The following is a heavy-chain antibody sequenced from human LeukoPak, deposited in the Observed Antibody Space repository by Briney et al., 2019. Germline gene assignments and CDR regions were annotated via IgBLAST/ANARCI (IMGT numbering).Heavy chain of an antibody. CDR3: ATFDNWFDP. CDR2: IFYTGST. D-gene: IGHD3-10*01. J-gene: IGHJ5*02. CDR1: GGSISSYY. V-gene: IGHV4-59*08. Sequence: SETLSLTCTVSGGSISSYYWSWIRQPPGKGLEWIGDIFYTGSTNYNPSLKSQVTISVDTSKNHFSLKVTSVTAADTAVYYCATFDNWFDPWGQGTLVTVSS.